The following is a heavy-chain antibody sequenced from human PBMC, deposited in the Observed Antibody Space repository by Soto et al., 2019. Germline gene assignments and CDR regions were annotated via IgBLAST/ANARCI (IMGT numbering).Heavy chain of an antibody. CDR3: VKNSPIGSTFSGYDGIDS. J-gene: IGHJ4*02. Sequence: QVQLVQSGAEVKKPGSSVKVSCESSGGTFSNDIITWVRQAPGQGLEWMGRIVLLLNIANYAQKFQGRVTITADKSTGTAFMELYSLTSEDTAAYYCVKNSPIGSTFSGYDGIDSWGQGTLVTVSS. CDR2: IVLLLNIA. D-gene: IGHD5-12*01. V-gene: IGHV1-69*02. CDR1: GGTFSNDI.